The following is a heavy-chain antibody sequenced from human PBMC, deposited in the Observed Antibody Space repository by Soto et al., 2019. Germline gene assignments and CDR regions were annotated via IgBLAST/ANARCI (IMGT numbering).Heavy chain of an antibody. CDR2: TYYRSKWYN. J-gene: IGHJ6*02. V-gene: IGHV6-1*01. D-gene: IGHD6-13*01. CDR3: ARGTSGSWYYYYYGMDV. CDR1: GYSVSSNSAA. Sequence: SHTLSLTCVISGYSVSSNSAAWNLIRQSPSRGLEWLGRTYYRSKWYNDYAVSVKSRITINPDTSKNQFSLQLNSVTPEDTAVYYCARGTSGSWYYYYYGMDVWGQGTTVTVSS.